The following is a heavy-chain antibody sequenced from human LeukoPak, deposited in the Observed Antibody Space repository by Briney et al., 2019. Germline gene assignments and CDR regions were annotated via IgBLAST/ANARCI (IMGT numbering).Heavy chain of an antibody. CDR1: GGSFSGHS. Sequence: SETLSLTCAVYGGSFSGHSWSWIRQAPGKGLEWIGEISHAGTINYNPSLKSRVTISADTSKNQFSLRLSSVTAADTAVYYCARHVHVSMIVVILSDYFDYWGRGTLVSVSS. V-gene: IGHV4-34*01. CDR3: ARHVHVSMIVVILSDYFDY. D-gene: IGHD3-22*01. J-gene: IGHJ4*02. CDR2: ISHAGTI.